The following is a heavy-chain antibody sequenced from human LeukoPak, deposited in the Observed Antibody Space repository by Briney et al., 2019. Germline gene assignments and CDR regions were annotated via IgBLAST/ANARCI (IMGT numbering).Heavy chain of an antibody. D-gene: IGHD5-18*01. CDR1: GFTFSSYC. J-gene: IGHJ3*02. CDR3: AKKTTVRATVYAFDI. CDR2: IRYDGSNK. Sequence: PGESLTLSCAVSGFTFSSYCMHGFRQAPGEGVDEVASIRYDGSNKYYAHSVKSRFTISVDNSKNTLSLQLNSLTAEDTAVYYCAKKTTVRATVYAFDIWGQGTMVTVSS. V-gene: IGHV3-30*02.